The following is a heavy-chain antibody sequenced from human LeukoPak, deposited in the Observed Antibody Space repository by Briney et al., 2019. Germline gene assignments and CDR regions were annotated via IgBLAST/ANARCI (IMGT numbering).Heavy chain of an antibody. Sequence: PGGSLRLSCAASGFTFSYFSMHWVRQAPGKGLEWVSYISGSGTTIYYSGSVKGRFTIPRDNAKNSLYLQMNSLRAEDTGVYHCARVGREGSNYYYYMDVWGKGTTVTVSS. V-gene: IGHV3-48*04. CDR2: ISGSGTTI. D-gene: IGHD2-2*01. CDR1: GFTFSYFS. CDR3: ARVGREGSNYYYYMDV. J-gene: IGHJ6*03.